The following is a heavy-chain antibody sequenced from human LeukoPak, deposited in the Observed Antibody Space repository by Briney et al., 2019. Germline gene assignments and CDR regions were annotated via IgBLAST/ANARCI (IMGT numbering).Heavy chain of an antibody. J-gene: IGHJ4*02. CDR2: INWNGGST. CDR3: ARWGSGYNLFDY. Sequence: GGSLRLSCAASGFTFSSYAMSWVRQAPGKGLEWVSGINWNGGSTGYADSVKGRFTISRDNAKNSLYLQMNSLRAEDTALYYCARWGSGYNLFDYWGQGILVTVSS. CDR1: GFTFSSYA. D-gene: IGHD3-3*01. V-gene: IGHV3-20*04.